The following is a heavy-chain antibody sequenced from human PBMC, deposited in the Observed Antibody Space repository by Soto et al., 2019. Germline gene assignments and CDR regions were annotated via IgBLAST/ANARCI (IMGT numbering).Heavy chain of an antibody. CDR1: GFTFDYNA. V-gene: IGHV3-9*01. Sequence: GGSLRLSSAGSGFTFDYNAMHWVRQAPEKGLEWVSGINWKSDIGYADSVKGRFTISRDNAENSLYLQMNSLRAEDTAVYYCARVNIVVVQAAIRKWFDPWGQGTLVTVS. CDR2: INWKSDI. CDR3: ARVNIVVVQAAIRKWFDP. D-gene: IGHD2-2*01. J-gene: IGHJ5*02.